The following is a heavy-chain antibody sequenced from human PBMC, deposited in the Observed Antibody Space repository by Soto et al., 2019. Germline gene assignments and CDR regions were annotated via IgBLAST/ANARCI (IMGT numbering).Heavy chain of an antibody. J-gene: IGHJ3*02. V-gene: IGHV1-18*01. CDR3: ARDLMGDSSGWYPDAFDI. CDR1: GYTFTSYG. CDR2: ISAYNGNT. D-gene: IGHD6-19*01. Sequence: ASVKVSCKASGYTFTSYGISWVRQAPGQGLEWMGWISAYNGNTNYAQKLQGRVTMTTDTSTSTAYMELRSLRSDDTAVYYCARDLMGDSSGWYPDAFDIWGQGTMVTVS.